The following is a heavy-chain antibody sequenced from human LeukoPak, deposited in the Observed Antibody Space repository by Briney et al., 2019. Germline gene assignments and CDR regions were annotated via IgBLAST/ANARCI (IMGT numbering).Heavy chain of an antibody. D-gene: IGHD2-15*01. Sequence: PGGSLRLSCAASGFLFNNYWMSWVRQAPGKGLEWVVHIKEDGSAQNYIDSVKGRFTISRDNAKNSLFLQMNSVRAEDTAIYYCARDLGWFHFDSWGQGTLVTVSS. V-gene: IGHV3-7*01. CDR1: GFLFNNYW. CDR2: IKEDGSAQ. J-gene: IGHJ4*02. CDR3: ARDLGWFHFDS.